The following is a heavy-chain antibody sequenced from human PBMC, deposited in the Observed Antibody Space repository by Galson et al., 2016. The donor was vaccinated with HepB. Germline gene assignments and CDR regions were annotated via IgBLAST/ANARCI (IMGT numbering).Heavy chain of an antibody. V-gene: IGHV1-46*01. CDR2: INPEGGST. CDR1: GYNFISFH. D-gene: IGHD3-10*01. CDR3: ARASLWFGELFSDGMDV. Sequence: SVKVSCKASGYNFISFHLHWVRQAPGQGLEWVGIINPEGGSTIHAQKFQGRVTMTRDTSTSTVYLELSSLRSEDTAVYYCARASLWFGELFSDGMDVWGPGTMVTVSS. J-gene: IGHJ6*02.